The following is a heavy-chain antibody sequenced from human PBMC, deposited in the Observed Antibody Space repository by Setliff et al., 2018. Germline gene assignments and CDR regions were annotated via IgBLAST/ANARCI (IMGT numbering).Heavy chain of an antibody. D-gene: IGHD1-26*01. CDR1: GFTFSGYW. CDR2: INPAGSEK. Sequence: GGSLRLSCAASGFTFSGYWMTWVRQAPGKGLEWVAAINPAGSEKYYVNYLKGRFTISKDNSKNTLYLQMNSLRAEDTAVYSCAKDRGSYSFDYWGQGTLVTVSS. J-gene: IGHJ4*02. V-gene: IGHV3-7*01. CDR3: AKDRGSYSFDY.